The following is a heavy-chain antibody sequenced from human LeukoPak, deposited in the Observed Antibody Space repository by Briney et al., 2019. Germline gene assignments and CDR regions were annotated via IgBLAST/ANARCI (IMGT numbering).Heavy chain of an antibody. J-gene: IGHJ4*02. Sequence: SETLSLTCAVSGVSFNDYYWSWVRQTPGKGLEWIGEINHSGYTNDSPSLKSRVILSIDTSRKQFSLNLRSVTVADSGIYYCTRMTTGHDYWGQGTLVTVSS. CDR3: TRMTTGHDY. V-gene: IGHV4-34*01. D-gene: IGHD4-17*01. CDR2: INHSGYT. CDR1: GVSFNDYY.